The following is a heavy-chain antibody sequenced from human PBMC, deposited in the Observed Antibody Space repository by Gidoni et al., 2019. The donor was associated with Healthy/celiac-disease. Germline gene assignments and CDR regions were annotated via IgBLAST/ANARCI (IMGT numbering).Heavy chain of an antibody. CDR1: GFTLSSYA. CDR2: SSGSGGST. V-gene: IGHV3-23*01. CDR3: AKVRESLVILDAFDI. Sequence: EVQLLESGGGLVQPGGSLRLSCAASGFTLSSYAMSWVRQAPGKGLEWGSASSGSGGSTYYADSVKGRFTISRDNSKNTLYLQMNSLRAEDTAVYYCAKVRESLVILDAFDIWGQGTMVTVSS. D-gene: IGHD2-2*01. J-gene: IGHJ3*02.